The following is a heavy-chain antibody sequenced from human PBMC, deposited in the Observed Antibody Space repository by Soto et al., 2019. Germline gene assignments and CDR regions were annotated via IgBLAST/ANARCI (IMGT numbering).Heavy chain of an antibody. V-gene: IGHV3-33*01. Sequence: TGGSLRLSCAASGFTFSSYGMHWVRQAPGKGLEWVAVIWYDGSNKYYADSVKGRFTISRDNSKNTLYLQMNSLRAEDTAVYYCARGTDNWNDALGYWGQGTLVTVSS. J-gene: IGHJ4*02. CDR3: ARGTDNWNDALGY. D-gene: IGHD1-20*01. CDR2: IWYDGSNK. CDR1: GFTFSSYG.